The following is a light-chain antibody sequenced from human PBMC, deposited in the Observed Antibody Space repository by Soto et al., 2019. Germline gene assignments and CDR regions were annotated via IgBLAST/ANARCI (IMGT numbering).Light chain of an antibody. CDR3: QQRYNWPPA. CDR1: QSVSSSY. J-gene: IGKJ5*01. CDR2: DAS. Sequence: EIVLTQSPGTLSLSPGERATLSCRASQSVSSSYLAWYQQKPGQAPRLLIYDASNRATGIPPRFSGSGSGTDFTLTISSLEPEDFAVYYCQQRYNWPPAFGQGTRLE. V-gene: IGKV3-11*01.